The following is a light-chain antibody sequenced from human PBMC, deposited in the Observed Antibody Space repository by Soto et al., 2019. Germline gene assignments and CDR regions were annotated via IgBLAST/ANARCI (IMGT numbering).Light chain of an antibody. CDR2: DAS. CDR3: HQRSNWPLT. Sequence: EIVLTQSPATLSLPPGERATLSCRASQSVNNYLAWYQQKPGQAPRLLIYDASSRATDIPARFSGSGSGTDFTLTISSLEPEDFATYYCHQRSNWPLTFGGGTKVEIK. J-gene: IGKJ4*01. CDR1: QSVNNY. V-gene: IGKV3-11*01.